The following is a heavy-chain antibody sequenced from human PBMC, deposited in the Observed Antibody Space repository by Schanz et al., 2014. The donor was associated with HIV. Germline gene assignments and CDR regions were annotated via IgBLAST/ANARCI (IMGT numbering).Heavy chain of an antibody. CDR3: VRGDPIGSF. J-gene: IGHJ4*02. V-gene: IGHV3-74*02. CDR1: GFSFSDYW. Sequence: VHLVESGGGVVQPGRSLRLSCAASGFSFSDYWMHWVRQVPGKGLLWVSRMNNDVSSRLYADSVKGRFTVSRDNTKNSLFLQMSSLRAEDTAIYYCVRGDPIGSFWGQGTLVTVSS. CDR2: MNNDVSSR. D-gene: IGHD2-21*02.